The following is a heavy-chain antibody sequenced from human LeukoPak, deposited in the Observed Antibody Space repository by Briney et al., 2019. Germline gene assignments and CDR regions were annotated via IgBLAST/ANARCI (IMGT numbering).Heavy chain of an antibody. D-gene: IGHD2-15*01. CDR3: ARRRSGGKGMDV. CDR2: INHSGST. V-gene: IGHV4-31*03. J-gene: IGHJ6*04. CDR1: GGSISSGGYY. Sequence: SETLSLTCTVSGGSISSGGYYWSWIRQHPGKGLEWIGEINHSGSTNYNPSLKSRVTISVDTSKNQFSLKLSSVTAADTAVFYCARRRSGGKGMDVWGKGTTVTVSS.